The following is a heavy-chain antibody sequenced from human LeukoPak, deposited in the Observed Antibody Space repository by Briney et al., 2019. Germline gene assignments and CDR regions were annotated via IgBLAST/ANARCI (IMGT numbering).Heavy chain of an antibody. J-gene: IGHJ4*02. D-gene: IGHD3-10*01. Sequence: GGSLRLSCAGSGFTFSAYWMHWVRQAPGKGLVWVSRINSDGTSTNYADSVKGRFTISRDNAMHTMYLQMDSLRAEDTAVYYCARDQRGAGGYWGQGTLVTVSS. CDR3: ARDQRGAGGY. CDR2: INSDGTST. V-gene: IGHV3-74*01. CDR1: GFTFSAYW.